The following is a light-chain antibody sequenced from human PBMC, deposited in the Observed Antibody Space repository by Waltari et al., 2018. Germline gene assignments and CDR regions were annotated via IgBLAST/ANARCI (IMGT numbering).Light chain of an antibody. V-gene: IGKV1-33*01. CDR3: QQYHDYPWT. CDR1: QDISNY. Sequence: DIQMTQSPSSLSASVGDRVTITCQASQDISNYLNWYQQKPGKAPKLLIYDTSNLETGVPSRFSGSGSGTDFTFTISSLQPEDIATYYCQQYHDYPWTFGQGTKVDI. J-gene: IGKJ1*01. CDR2: DTS.